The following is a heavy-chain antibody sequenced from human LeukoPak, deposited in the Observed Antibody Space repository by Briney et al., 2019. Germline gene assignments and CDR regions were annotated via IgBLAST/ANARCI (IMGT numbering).Heavy chain of an antibody. D-gene: IGHD3-3*01. V-gene: IGHV5-51*01. Sequence: GESLKISCKGSGYSFTSYLIGWVRQMPGKGLEWMGIIYPGDSDTRYSPSFQGQVTISADKSISTAYLQWSSLKASDTAMYYCARQYYDFWSGSTPGAFDIWGQGTMVTVSS. CDR1: GYSFTSYL. CDR3: ARQYYDFWSGSTPGAFDI. J-gene: IGHJ3*02. CDR2: IYPGDSDT.